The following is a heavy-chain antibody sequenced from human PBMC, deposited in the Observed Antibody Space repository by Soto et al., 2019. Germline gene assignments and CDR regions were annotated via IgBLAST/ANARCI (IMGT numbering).Heavy chain of an antibody. CDR1: GGSISSYY. D-gene: IGHD3-22*01. CDR2: FYYTGST. J-gene: IGHJ4*02. Sequence: PSETLSLTCTVSGGSISSYYWSWIRQPPGKGLEWIGYFYYTGSTNYNPSLKSRVTISVDTSKNHFSLKLSSVTAADTAVYYCAGHSGYFYSFDYWGQGTLVTVSS. V-gene: IGHV4-59*01. CDR3: AGHSGYFYSFDY.